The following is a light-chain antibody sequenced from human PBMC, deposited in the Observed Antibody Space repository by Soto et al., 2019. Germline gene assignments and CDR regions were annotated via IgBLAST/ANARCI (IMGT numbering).Light chain of an antibody. V-gene: IGKV4-1*01. CDR2: WAS. Sequence: DIVRTQSPDSLAVSLCERATINCKSSQSVLYSSTNKNYLSWYQQKPGQTPKLLIYWASTRESGVPDRFSGSGSGTDFTLTISSLQAEDVAVYYCQQYYSTPLTFGGGTKVDIK. CDR1: QSVLYSSTNKNY. J-gene: IGKJ4*01. CDR3: QQYYSTPLT.